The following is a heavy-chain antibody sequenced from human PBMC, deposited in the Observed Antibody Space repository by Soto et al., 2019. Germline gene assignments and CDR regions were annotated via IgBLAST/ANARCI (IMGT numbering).Heavy chain of an antibody. D-gene: IGHD1-26*01. J-gene: IGHJ4*02. Sequence: GGSLRLSCAASGFTFSSYEMNWVRQAPGKGLEWVSYISSSGSTIYYADSVKGRFTISRVNAKNSLYLQMNSLRAEDTAVYYCARDLPYTGSDYWGQGTLVTVSS. CDR1: GFTFSSYE. CDR2: ISSSGSTI. V-gene: IGHV3-48*03. CDR3: ARDLPYTGSDY.